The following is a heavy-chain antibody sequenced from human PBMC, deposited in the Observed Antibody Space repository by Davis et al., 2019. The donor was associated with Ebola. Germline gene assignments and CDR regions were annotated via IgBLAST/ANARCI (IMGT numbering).Heavy chain of an antibody. V-gene: IGHV3-7*01. Sequence: GESLKISCAASGFTFDDYGMSWVRQAPGKGLEWVANIKQDGSEKYYVDSVKGRFTISRDNAKNSLYLQMNSLRAEDTAVYYCARDPGITDIFSDAFDIWGQGTMVTVSS. CDR3: ARDPGITDIFSDAFDI. D-gene: IGHD1-14*01. CDR2: IKQDGSEK. J-gene: IGHJ3*02. CDR1: GFTFDDYG.